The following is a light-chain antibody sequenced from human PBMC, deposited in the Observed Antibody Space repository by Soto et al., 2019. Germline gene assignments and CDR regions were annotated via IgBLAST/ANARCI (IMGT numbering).Light chain of an antibody. CDR1: QSILYKDDNTY. CDR2: RVS. Sequence: DAVMTQSPLFLSVTLGQSASIFCGSSQSILYKDDNTYLHWFHQRPGQSPRRLLYRVSIRYSGCPDRFSGSGAGTEFKLESSRVEDEDVGVYFCMQGTHWPYTFGQGNRLEI. V-gene: IGKV2-30*01. J-gene: IGKJ2*01. CDR3: MQGTHWPYT.